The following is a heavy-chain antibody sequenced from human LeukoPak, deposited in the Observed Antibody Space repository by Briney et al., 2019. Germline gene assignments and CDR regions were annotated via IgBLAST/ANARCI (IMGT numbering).Heavy chain of an antibody. CDR3: ARDHQLRYFDY. D-gene: IGHD2-2*01. CDR2: MYISGGT. V-gene: IGHV4-4*07. CDR1: GGSISSYY. J-gene: IGHJ4*02. Sequence: SETLSLTCTVFGGSISSYYWSWIRQPAGKGLEWIGRMYISGGTNYNPSLKSRVTMSVDTSKNQFSLKLTSVTAADTAVYYCARDHQLRYFDYWGQGTLVTVSS.